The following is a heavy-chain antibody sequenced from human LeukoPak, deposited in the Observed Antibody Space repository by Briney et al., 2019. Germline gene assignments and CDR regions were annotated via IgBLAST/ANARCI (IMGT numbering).Heavy chain of an antibody. Sequence: GGSLRLFCAASGFTFSSYWMSCGRQAPGKGLERVADIKQDGSEKYYVDSVKGRFTISRDNAKNSLYLQMNSLRAEDTAVYYCALTPDYYGSGSFDYWGQGTLVTVSS. J-gene: IGHJ4*02. CDR3: ALTPDYYGSGSFDY. CDR1: GFTFSSYW. CDR2: IKQDGSEK. D-gene: IGHD3-10*01. V-gene: IGHV3-7*01.